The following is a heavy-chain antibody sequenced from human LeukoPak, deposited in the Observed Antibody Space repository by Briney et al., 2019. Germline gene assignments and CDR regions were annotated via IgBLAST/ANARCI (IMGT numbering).Heavy chain of an antibody. Sequence: SETLSLTCAVYGGSFSGYYWSWIRQPPGRGLEWIGEINHSGSTNYNPSLKSRVTMSVDTSKNQFSLKLSSVTAADTAVYYCARGRTRYCSGGSCYSLRYFDLWGRGTLVTVSS. J-gene: IGHJ2*01. V-gene: IGHV4-34*01. D-gene: IGHD2-15*01. CDR2: INHSGST. CDR3: ARGRTRYCSGGSCYSLRYFDL. CDR1: GGSFSGYY.